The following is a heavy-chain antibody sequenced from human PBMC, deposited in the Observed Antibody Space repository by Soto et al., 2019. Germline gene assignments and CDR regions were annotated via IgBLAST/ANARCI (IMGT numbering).Heavy chain of an antibody. J-gene: IGHJ6*03. CDR1: GFSLSNGKVG. D-gene: IGHD6-19*01. V-gene: IGHV2-26*01. Sequence: HVTLKESGPVLVNPTETLTLTCTVSGFSLSNGKVGVSWIRQPPGKALEWLAHIFSNDEKSYRTSLKSRLTISEDTSQSQVVLTMTNVDPVDTATYYCARILFGRSVAGGYFYMDVWAKGTTVTVSS. CDR2: IFSNDEK. CDR3: ARILFGRSVAGGYFYMDV.